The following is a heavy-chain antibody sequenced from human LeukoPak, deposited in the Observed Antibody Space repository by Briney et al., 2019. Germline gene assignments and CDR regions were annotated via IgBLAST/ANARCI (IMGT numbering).Heavy chain of an antibody. Sequence: ASVKVSCKASGYTFTGYYMHWVRQAPGQGLEWMGWINPNSGGTNYAQKFQGRVTMTRDTSISTAYMELSRLRSDDTAVYYCAREGGYIAVAGFDYWGQGTLVTVSS. CDR2: INPNSGGT. D-gene: IGHD6-19*01. CDR3: AREGGYIAVAGFDY. CDR1: GYTFTGYY. J-gene: IGHJ4*02. V-gene: IGHV1-2*02.